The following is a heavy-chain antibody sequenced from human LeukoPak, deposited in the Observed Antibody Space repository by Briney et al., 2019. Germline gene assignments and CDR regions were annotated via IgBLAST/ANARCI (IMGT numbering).Heavy chain of an antibody. V-gene: IGHV3-7*01. CDR3: ARGGATRGRFEN. CDR1: GFPFNVQT. Sequence: TGGSLRLSCAASGFPFNVQTMSWVRQAPGKGLDWVASMREDGREIYYVDSAKGRFPISRDNPKNSLYLQMNFLRAEDTAVYYCARGGATRGRFENWGQGTLVTVSS. J-gene: IGHJ4*02. D-gene: IGHD1-26*01. CDR2: MREDGREI.